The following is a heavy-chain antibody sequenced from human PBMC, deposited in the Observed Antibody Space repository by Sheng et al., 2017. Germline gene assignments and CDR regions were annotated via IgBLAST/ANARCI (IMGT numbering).Heavy chain of an antibody. CDR2: IYYSGST. J-gene: IGHJ6*03. CDR3: ARHVQDIVVVPAAIYYYYYMDV. V-gene: IGHV4-39*01. Sequence: QLQLQESGPGLVKPSETLSLTCTVSGGSISSSSYYWGWIRQPPGKGLEWIGSIYYSGSTYYNPSLKSRVTISVDTSKNQFSLKLSSVTAADTAVYYCARHVQDIVVVPAAIYYYYYMDVWGKGTTVTVSS. D-gene: IGHD2-2*02. CDR1: GGSISSSSYY.